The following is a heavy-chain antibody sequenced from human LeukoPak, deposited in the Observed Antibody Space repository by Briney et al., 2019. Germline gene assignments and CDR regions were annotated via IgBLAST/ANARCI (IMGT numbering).Heavy chain of an antibody. D-gene: IGHD2-15*01. CDR3: ARDYGYCSGGSCVNFDY. CDR1: GFTFSSYS. Sequence: PGGSLRLSCAASGFTFSSYSMNWVRQAPGKGLEWVSSISSSSSYIYYADSVKGRFTISRDNAKNSLYLQMNSLRAEDTVVYYCARDYGYCSGGSCVNFDYWGQGTLVTVSS. CDR2: ISSSSSYI. V-gene: IGHV3-21*01. J-gene: IGHJ4*02.